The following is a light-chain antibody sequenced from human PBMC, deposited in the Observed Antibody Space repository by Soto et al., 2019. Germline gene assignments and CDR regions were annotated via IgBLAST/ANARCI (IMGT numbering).Light chain of an antibody. J-gene: IGKJ1*01. CDR2: DAS. CDR1: QSIGTI. Sequence: EILLTQSPGTLSLSPGERATLSCEASQSIGTILAWYQQKPGQAPRLLIYDASNRAAGIPARFSGSGSGTDFALTIDSLEPEDVAVYYCQHRSKWPWTFGQGTKVEI. V-gene: IGKV3-11*01. CDR3: QHRSKWPWT.